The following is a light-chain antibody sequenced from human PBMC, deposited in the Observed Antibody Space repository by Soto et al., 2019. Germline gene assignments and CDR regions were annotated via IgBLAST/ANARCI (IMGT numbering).Light chain of an antibody. J-gene: IGKJ1*01. CDR1: QSISSW. CDR3: QQYNSFSWA. V-gene: IGKV1-5*03. Sequence: DIQMTQSPSTLSASVGDRVTITCRASQSISSWLAWYQQKPGKAPKLLIYKASSLESGVPSRFSGSGSGTEFTLTISSLQPHDFATYYCQQYNSFSWAFGQGTKV. CDR2: KAS.